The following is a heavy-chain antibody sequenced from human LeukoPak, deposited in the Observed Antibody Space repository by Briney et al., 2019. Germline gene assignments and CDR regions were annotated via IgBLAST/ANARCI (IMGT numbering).Heavy chain of an antibody. CDR1: GSTFSSYA. Sequence: SGGSLRLSCAASGSTFSSYALHWVRQAPNKGLEWVAIVSYDGSIKYYADSVKGRFTISRDNSKNTLYLQMNSLRAEDTAVYYCASDHYSSGPYYFDYWGQGTLVTVSS. V-gene: IGHV3-30-3*01. CDR3: ASDHYSSGPYYFDY. D-gene: IGHD6-19*01. CDR2: VSYDGSIK. J-gene: IGHJ4*02.